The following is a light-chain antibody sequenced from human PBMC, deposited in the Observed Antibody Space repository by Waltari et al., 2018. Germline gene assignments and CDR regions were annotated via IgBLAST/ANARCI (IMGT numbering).Light chain of an antibody. CDR2: LNVGGGN. CDR3: QTWGTGIQV. V-gene: IGLV4-69*01. CDR1: SGHSNYA. J-gene: IGLJ3*02. Sequence: QLVLTQSPSASASLGASVKLTSTLSSGHSNYAIAWHQQQPERGPRYLMKLNVGGGNNEGDGIPGRFSGSSSVADLYLTLSSLQSEDEADYYCQTWGTGIQVFGGGTQLTVL.